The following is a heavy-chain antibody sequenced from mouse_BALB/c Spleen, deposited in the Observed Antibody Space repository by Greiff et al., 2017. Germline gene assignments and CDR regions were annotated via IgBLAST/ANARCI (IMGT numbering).Heavy chain of an antibody. CDR2: ISYDGSN. CDR3: ARDSGYVPMDY. CDR1: GYSITSGYY. D-gene: IGHD1-2*01. V-gene: IGHV3-6*02. J-gene: IGHJ4*01. Sequence: EVKLQESGPGLVKPSQSLSLTCSVTGYSITSGYYWNWIRQFPGNKLEWMGYISYDGSNNYNPSLKNRISITRDTSKNQFFLKLNSVTTEDTATYYCARDSGYVPMDYWGQGTSVTVSS.